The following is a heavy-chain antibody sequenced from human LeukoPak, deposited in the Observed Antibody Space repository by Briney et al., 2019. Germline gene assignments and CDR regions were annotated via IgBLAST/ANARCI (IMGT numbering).Heavy chain of an antibody. V-gene: IGHV4-59*01. CDR1: GGSISTYY. CDR3: AREYSAFDF. CDR2: IHYSGAT. D-gene: IGHD5-12*01. Sequence: SSETLSLTCTVSGGSISTYYWSWIRQPPGKGPEWIGYIHYSGATSYNPSLKSRVTVSVDTSRNRLYLELTSVTAADTAFYYCAREYSAFDFWGQGILVTVSS. J-gene: IGHJ4*02.